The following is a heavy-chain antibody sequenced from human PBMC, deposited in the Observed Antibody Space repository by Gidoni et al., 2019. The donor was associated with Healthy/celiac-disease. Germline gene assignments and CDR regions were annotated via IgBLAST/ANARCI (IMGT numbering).Heavy chain of an antibody. D-gene: IGHD3-22*01. Sequence: QVQLVESGGGVVQPGRFLRLSCAASGFTFSRYGMHWVRQAPGKGLEWVAVIWYDGSNKYYADSVTGRFTISRDNSKNTLYLQMNSLRAEDTAVYYCAREGGYYDSSGYYDWYFDLWGRGTLVTVSS. CDR3: AREGGYYDSSGYYDWYFDL. CDR1: GFTFSRYG. V-gene: IGHV3-33*01. CDR2: IWYDGSNK. J-gene: IGHJ2*01.